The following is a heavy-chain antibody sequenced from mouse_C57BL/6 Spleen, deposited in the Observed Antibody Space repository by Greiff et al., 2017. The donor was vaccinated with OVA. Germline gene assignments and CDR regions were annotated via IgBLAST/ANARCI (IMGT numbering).Heavy chain of an antibody. CDR2: IDPSDSYT. D-gene: IGHD2-5*01. Sequence: VKLQQPGAELVRPGTSVKLSCKASGYTFTSYWMHWVKQRPGQGLEWIGVIDPSDSYTNYNQKFKGKATLTVDTSSSTAYMQLSSLTSEDSAVYYCARKVGYSNPFDYWGQGTTLTVSS. CDR3: ARKVGYSNPFDY. CDR1: GYTFTSYW. V-gene: IGHV1-59*01. J-gene: IGHJ2*01.